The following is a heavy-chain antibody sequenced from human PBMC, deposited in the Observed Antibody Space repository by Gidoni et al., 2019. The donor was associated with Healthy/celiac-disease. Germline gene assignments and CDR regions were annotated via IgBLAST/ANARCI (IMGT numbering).Heavy chain of an antibody. V-gene: IGHV1-45*02. Sequence: QMQLVQSGAEVKKTGSSVKDSCKASGYTFTYRYLHWVRQAPGQALEWMGWITPFNGNTNYAQKFQDRVTITRDRSMSTAYMELSSLRSEDTAMYYCAEGDAAVPPINWGQGTLVTVSS. D-gene: IGHD1-26*01. CDR1: GYTFTYRY. J-gene: IGHJ4*02. CDR3: AEGDAAVPPIN. CDR2: ITPFNGNT.